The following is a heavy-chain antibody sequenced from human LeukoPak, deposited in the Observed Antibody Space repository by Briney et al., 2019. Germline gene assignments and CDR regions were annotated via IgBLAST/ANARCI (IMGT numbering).Heavy chain of an antibody. J-gene: IGHJ5*01. CDR1: GGTFSSYA. CDR3: ARDYSGGWFDY. CDR2: IIPILGIA. D-gene: IGHD6-19*01. Sequence: SVKVSCKASGGTFSSYAISWVRQAPGQGLEWMGRIIPILGIANYAQKFQGRVTITADKSTSTAYMELSSLRSEDTAVYYCARDYSGGWFDYWGQGTLVTVSS. V-gene: IGHV1-69*04.